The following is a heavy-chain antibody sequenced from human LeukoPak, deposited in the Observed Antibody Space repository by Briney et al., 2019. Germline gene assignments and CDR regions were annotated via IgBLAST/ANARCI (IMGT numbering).Heavy chain of an antibody. V-gene: IGHV4-59*01. CDR1: GGSISSYY. CDR2: IYYSGST. Sequence: AETLSLSCTVSGGSISSYYWSWIRQPPGKGLEWVGYIYYSGSTNYNPSLKSRVTISVDTYKTQFSLKLSSVTAADTAVYYCAGGKLGLYYCYGMDVWGQGTTVTVSS. CDR3: AGGKLGLYYCYGMDV. D-gene: IGHD1-7*01. J-gene: IGHJ6*02.